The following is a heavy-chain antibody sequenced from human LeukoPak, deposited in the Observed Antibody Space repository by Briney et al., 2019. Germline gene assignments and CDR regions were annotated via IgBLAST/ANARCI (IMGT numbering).Heavy chain of an antibody. Sequence: AGGSLRLSCAASGFTFSSYEMNWVRQAPGKGLEWVSYISSSGSTIYYADSVKGRFTISRDNAKNSLYLQMNSLRAEDTAVYYCARGGEINAFDIWGQGTMVTVSS. CDR2: ISSSGSTI. D-gene: IGHD3-10*01. J-gene: IGHJ3*02. CDR1: GFTFSSYE. CDR3: ARGGEINAFDI. V-gene: IGHV3-48*03.